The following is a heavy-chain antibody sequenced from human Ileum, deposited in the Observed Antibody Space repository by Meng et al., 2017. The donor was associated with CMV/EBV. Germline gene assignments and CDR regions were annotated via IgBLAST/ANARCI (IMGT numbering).Heavy chain of an antibody. D-gene: IGHD3-3*01. CDR3: ASTPRWSGYYRGNYYYYYGMDV. CDR2: SIPIFGTA. J-gene: IGHJ6*02. V-gene: IGHV1-69*05. Sequence: SVKVSCKASGGTFSSYAISWVRQAPGQGLEWMGGSIPIFGTANYAQKFQGRVTITTDEFTSTAYMQLSSLRSEDTAVYYCASTPRWSGYYRGNYYYYYGMDVWGQGTTVTVSS. CDR1: GGTFSSYA.